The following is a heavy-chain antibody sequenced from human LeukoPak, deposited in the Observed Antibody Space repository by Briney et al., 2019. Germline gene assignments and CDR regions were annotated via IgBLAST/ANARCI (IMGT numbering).Heavy chain of an antibody. CDR2: IYTSGST. Sequence: SETLSLTCTVSGGSISSSSYYWSWIRQPAGKGLEWIGRIYTSGSTNYNPSLKSRVTISVDTSKNQFSLKLSSVTAADTAVYYCARDMVRGVIVGYYYYYMDVWGKGTTVTISS. D-gene: IGHD3-10*01. CDR1: GGSISSSSYY. J-gene: IGHJ6*03. CDR3: ARDMVRGVIVGYYYYYMDV. V-gene: IGHV4-61*02.